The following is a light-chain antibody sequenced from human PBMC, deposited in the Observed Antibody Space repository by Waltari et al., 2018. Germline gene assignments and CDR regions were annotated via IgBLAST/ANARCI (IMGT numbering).Light chain of an antibody. J-gene: IGKJ1*01. CDR3: QHYVRLPAT. V-gene: IGKV3-20*01. CDR1: QSVSRT. CDR2: GAS. Sequence: PGERATLSCRASQSVSRTLAWYQQKPGQAPRLLIYGASTRATGIPERFSGGGSGTDFSLTISRLEPEDFALYYCQHYVRLPATFGQGTKVEIK.